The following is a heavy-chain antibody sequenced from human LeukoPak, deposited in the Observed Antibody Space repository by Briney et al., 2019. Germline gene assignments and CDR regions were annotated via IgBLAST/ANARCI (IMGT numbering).Heavy chain of an antibody. V-gene: IGHV4-39*07. D-gene: IGHD1-26*01. CDR1: GGSISSSSYY. Sequence: SETLSLTCTVSGGSISSSSYYWGWIRQPPGKGLEWIGSIYYTGSTYYNPSLKSRVTISVDTSKNQFSLKLSSVTAADTAVYYCASFSGRDLGFDYWGQGTLVTVSS. CDR2: IYYTGST. CDR3: ASFSGRDLGFDY. J-gene: IGHJ4*02.